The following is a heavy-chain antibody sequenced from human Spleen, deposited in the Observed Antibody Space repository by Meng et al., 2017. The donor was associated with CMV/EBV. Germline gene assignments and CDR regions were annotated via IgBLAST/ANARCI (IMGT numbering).Heavy chain of an antibody. CDR3: AREHGGNYFFDY. V-gene: IGHV1-2*02. CDR2: IYPNTGAT. Sequence: ASVKVSCKVSGYSLSNIPIHWVRQAPGQGLEWMGWIYPNTGATGYAQNFQGRVSMTRDTSITTGYMDLSRLTSDDTAVYFCAREHGGNYFFDYWGQGTLVTVSS. J-gene: IGHJ4*02. D-gene: IGHD1-26*01. CDR1: GYSLSNIP.